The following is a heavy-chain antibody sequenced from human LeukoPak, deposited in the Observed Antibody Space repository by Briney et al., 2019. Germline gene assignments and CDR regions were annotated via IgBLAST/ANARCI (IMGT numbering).Heavy chain of an antibody. CDR2: IYYSGST. Sequence: SETLSLTCTVYGGSISIYYWSWIRQPPGKGLEWIGYIYYSGSTNYNPSLKSRVTISVDTSKNQFSLKLSSVTAADTAVYYCARVRCSGGSCYDVFDYWGQGTLVTVSS. CDR1: GGSISIYY. J-gene: IGHJ4*02. D-gene: IGHD2-15*01. V-gene: IGHV4-59*01. CDR3: ARVRCSGGSCYDVFDY.